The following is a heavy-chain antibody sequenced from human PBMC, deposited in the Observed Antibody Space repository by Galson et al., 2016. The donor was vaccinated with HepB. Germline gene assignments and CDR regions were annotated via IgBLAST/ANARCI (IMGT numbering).Heavy chain of an antibody. CDR3: ARQKITFGGVIVVPGGMDV. V-gene: IGHV5-51*01. J-gene: IGHJ6*02. CDR2: IYAGDSNT. D-gene: IGHD3-16*02. Sequence: QSGAEVKKPGESLKISCKASGYSFTSYWIVWVRQMPGKGLEWMRIIYAGDSNTRYSPSFQGQVTISADKSISTAYLQWRSLKASDTAIYYCARQKITFGGVIVVPGGMDVWGQGTTVTVSS. CDR1: GYSFTSYW.